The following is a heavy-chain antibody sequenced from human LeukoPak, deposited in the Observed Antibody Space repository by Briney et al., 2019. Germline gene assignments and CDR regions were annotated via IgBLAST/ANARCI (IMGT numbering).Heavy chain of an antibody. Sequence: GESLKISCQGSGYNFNKYWIGWVRQMPGKGLEWMGIIYPGDSYTTYSPSFQGQVTISADKSISTAYLQWRSLKASDTAMYYCARRSGSDALDIWGQGTMVTVSS. V-gene: IGHV5-51*01. CDR1: GYNFNKYW. D-gene: IGHD3-10*01. CDR2: IYPGDSYT. CDR3: ARRSGSDALDI. J-gene: IGHJ3*02.